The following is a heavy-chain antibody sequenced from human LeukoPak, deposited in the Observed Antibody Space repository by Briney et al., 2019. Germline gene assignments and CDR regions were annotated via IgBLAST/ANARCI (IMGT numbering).Heavy chain of an antibody. CDR3: ARDLLRGTVTTGYFDY. CDR1: GFTFSSYA. CDR2: ISYDGSNK. J-gene: IGHJ4*02. Sequence: PGRSLRLSCAASGFTFSSYAMHWVRQAPGKGLEWVAVISYDGSNKYYADSVKGRFTISRDNSKNTLYLQMNSLRAEDTAVYYCARDLLRGTVTTGYFDYWGQGTLVTVPS. D-gene: IGHD4-17*01. V-gene: IGHV3-30-3*01.